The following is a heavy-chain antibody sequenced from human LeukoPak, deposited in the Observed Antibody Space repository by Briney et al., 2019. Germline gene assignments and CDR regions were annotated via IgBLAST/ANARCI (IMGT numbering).Heavy chain of an antibody. D-gene: IGHD4-17*01. Sequence: EGSLRLSCAASGFTFRSYAMHWVRQAPGKGLEWVAVISYDGSNKYYADSVKGRFTVSRDTSKNTLYLQMNSLRAEDTAVYYCAKDQGYGDYGETSDYWGQGTLVTVSS. CDR2: ISYDGSNK. J-gene: IGHJ4*02. V-gene: IGHV3-30*18. CDR1: GFTFRSYA. CDR3: AKDQGYGDYGETSDY.